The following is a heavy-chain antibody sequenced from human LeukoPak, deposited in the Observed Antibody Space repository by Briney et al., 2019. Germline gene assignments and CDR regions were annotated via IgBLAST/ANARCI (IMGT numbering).Heavy chain of an antibody. J-gene: IGHJ4*02. CDR2: IYHSGST. V-gene: IGHV4-59*12. CDR3: ARGLYWAYFDY. D-gene: IGHD2-8*02. CDR1: GGSISSYY. Sequence: SETLSLTCTVSGGSISSYYWSWIRQPPGKGLEWIGSIYHSGSTYYNPSLKSRVTISVDTSKNQFSLKLSSVTAADTAVYYCARGLYWAYFDYWGQGTLVTVSS.